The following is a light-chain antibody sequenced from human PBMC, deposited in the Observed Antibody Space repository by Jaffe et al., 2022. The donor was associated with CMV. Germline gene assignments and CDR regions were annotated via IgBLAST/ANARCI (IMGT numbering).Light chain of an antibody. CDR1: QSVLYSPSNKNY. CDR2: WAS. J-gene: IGKJ2*01. CDR3: QQYYTTPYT. Sequence: DIVMTQSPDSLAMSLGERATFNCKSSQSVLYSPSNKNYLAWYQHKPGQPPKLLIYWASTRESGVPDRFSGSGSGTDFTLTISSLQAEDVAVYYCQQYYTTPYTFGQGTRLEIK. V-gene: IGKV4-1*01.